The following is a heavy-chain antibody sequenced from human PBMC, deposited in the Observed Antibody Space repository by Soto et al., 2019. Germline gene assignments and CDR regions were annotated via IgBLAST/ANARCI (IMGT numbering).Heavy chain of an antibody. V-gene: IGHV3-33*01. D-gene: IGHD6-6*01. Sequence: GGSLRLSCAASGFTFSSYGMHWVRQAPGKGLEWVAVIWYDGSNKYYADSVKGRFTISRDNSKNTLYLQMNSLRAEDTAVYYCARDQRAGIAARPSYYYGKDVWGQGTTVTVSS. J-gene: IGHJ6*02. CDR2: IWYDGSNK. CDR3: ARDQRAGIAARPSYYYGKDV. CDR1: GFTFSSYG.